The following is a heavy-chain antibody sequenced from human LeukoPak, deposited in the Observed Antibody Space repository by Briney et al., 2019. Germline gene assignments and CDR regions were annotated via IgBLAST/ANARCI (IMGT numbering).Heavy chain of an antibody. D-gene: IGHD6-6*01. CDR1: GFTFSNYA. CDR3: ASIPAAAPGSPFDY. Sequence: GSLRLSCAASGFTFSNYAIHCVRQAPGKGLEWVAVIAYDGSSTVYADSVKGRFTISRDNSKNTLYLQMNSLRTEDTAVYYCASIPAAAPGSPFDYWGQGTLVTVSS. CDR2: IAYDGSST. V-gene: IGHV3-30*04. J-gene: IGHJ4*02.